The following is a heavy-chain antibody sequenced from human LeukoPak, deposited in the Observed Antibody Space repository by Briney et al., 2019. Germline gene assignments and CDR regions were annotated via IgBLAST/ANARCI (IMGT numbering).Heavy chain of an antibody. Sequence: ASVKVSCKASGYTFTSYGISWVRQAPGQGLEWMGWISAYNGNTNYAHKLQGRVTMTTDTSTSTAYMELKSLRSDDTAVYYCARDYLPTRDFWSGYYYYYYYYMDVWGKGTTVTVSS. J-gene: IGHJ6*03. CDR3: ARDYLPTRDFWSGYYYYYYYYMDV. CDR1: GYTFTSYG. CDR2: ISAYNGNT. D-gene: IGHD3-3*01. V-gene: IGHV1-18*01.